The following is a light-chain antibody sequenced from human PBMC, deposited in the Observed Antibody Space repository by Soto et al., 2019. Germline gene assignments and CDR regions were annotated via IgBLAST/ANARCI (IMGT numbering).Light chain of an antibody. CDR1: SSDVGAYKY. Sequence: QSVLTQPASVSGSPGQSITISCAGTSSDVGAYKYVSWYQQHPGKAPKVMIYEVSNRPSGASNRFSGSKSGNTASLTISGLQAEDEADYFCSSYSSSSTLFVFGTGTKVTV. V-gene: IGLV2-14*01. CDR2: EVS. J-gene: IGLJ1*01. CDR3: SSYSSSSTLFV.